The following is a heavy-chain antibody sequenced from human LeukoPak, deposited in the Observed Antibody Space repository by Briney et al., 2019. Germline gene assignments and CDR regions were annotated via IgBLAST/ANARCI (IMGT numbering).Heavy chain of an antibody. V-gene: IGHV4-59*08. CDR2: IYYSGST. D-gene: IGHD1-26*01. Sequence: SETLSLTCTVSGGSISSYYWSWIRQPPGKGLEWIGYIYYSGSTNYNPSLKSRVTISVDTSKNQFSLKLSSVAAADTAVYYCARQPVYSGSYVFDWGQGTLVTVSS. J-gene: IGHJ4*02. CDR1: GGSISSYY. CDR3: ARQPVYSGSYVFD.